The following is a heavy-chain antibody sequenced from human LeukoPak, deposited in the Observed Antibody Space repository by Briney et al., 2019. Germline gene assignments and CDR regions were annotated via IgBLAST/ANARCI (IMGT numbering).Heavy chain of an antibody. CDR2: IIPIFGTA. D-gene: IGHD3-10*01. Sequence: SVKGSCKASGGTFSSYAISWVRQAPGQGLEWMGRIIPIFGTANYAQKFQGRVTITTDESTSTAYMELSSLRSEDTAVYYCVGDGSGSYYTYYFDYWGQGTLVTVSS. J-gene: IGHJ4*02. V-gene: IGHV1-69*05. CDR1: GGTFSSYA. CDR3: VGDGSGSYYTYYFDY.